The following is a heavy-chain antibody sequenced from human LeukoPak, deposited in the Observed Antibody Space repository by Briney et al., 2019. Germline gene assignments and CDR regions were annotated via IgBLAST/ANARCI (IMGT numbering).Heavy chain of an antibody. J-gene: IGHJ1*01. V-gene: IGHV4-59*01. Sequence: KSSETLSLTCTVSGGSISSYYWSWIRQPPGKGLEWIGYIYYSGSTNYNPSLKSRVTISVDTSKNQFSLKLSSVTAADTAVYYCARGMGDGYRVLYFQHWGQGTLVTVSS. CDR2: IYYSGST. D-gene: IGHD5-24*01. CDR3: ARGMGDGYRVLYFQH. CDR1: GGSISSYY.